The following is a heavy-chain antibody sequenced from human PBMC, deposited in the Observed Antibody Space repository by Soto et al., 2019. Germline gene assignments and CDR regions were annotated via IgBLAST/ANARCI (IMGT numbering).Heavy chain of an antibody. CDR2: MNPNSGNT. V-gene: IGHV1-8*01. CDR1: GYTFTSYD. D-gene: IGHD2-21*01. Sequence: VKVSCKASGYTFTSYDINWVRQATGQGLDWMGWMNPNSGNTGYAQKFQGRVTMTRNTSISTAYMELSSLRSEDTAVYYCARGPYCGGECCHHNQYFQHWGQGTLVIVSS. CDR3: ARGPYCGGECCHHNQYFQH. J-gene: IGHJ1*01.